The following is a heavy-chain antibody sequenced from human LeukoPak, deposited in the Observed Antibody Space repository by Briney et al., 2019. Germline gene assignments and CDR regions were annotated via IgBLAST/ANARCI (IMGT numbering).Heavy chain of an antibody. CDR1: GGSISSSSYN. Sequence: SETLSLTCTVSGGSISSSSYNWGWIRQPPGKGLEWIGSFDNSGSTYYNPSLKSRVTISVDTSKNQFSLKLSSVTAADTAVYYCASRDSSGYYLDYWGQGTLVTVSS. D-gene: IGHD3-22*01. CDR3: ASRDSSGYYLDY. CDR2: FDNSGST. J-gene: IGHJ4*02. V-gene: IGHV4-39*07.